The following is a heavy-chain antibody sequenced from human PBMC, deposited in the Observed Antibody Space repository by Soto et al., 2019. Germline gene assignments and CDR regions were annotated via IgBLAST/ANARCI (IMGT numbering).Heavy chain of an antibody. Sequence: QVQLQESGPGLVKPSQTLSLTCTVSGGSMSGDDYYWSWIRQPPGKGLEWIGYIYDSGSTSYNPSLQSRVTMSRDTSNNQLSLKLNSVTAADTAVYYCARGGHFTRDWLLLRDFYFDLWGRGTLVSVSS. V-gene: IGHV4-30-4*01. CDR2: IYDSGST. J-gene: IGHJ2*01. CDR1: GGSMSGDDYY. D-gene: IGHD3-9*01. CDR3: ARGGHFTRDWLLLRDFYFDL.